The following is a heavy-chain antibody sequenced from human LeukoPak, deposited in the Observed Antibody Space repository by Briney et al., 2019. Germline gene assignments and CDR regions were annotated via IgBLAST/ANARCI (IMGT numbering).Heavy chain of an antibody. CDR1: GFTFSSYA. D-gene: IGHD3-3*01. J-gene: IGHJ4*02. V-gene: IGHV3-23*01. CDR3: ARGVRSINFDY. CDR2: ISGSGGST. Sequence: GGSLRLSCAASGFTFSSYAMSWVRQAPGKGLEWVSAISGSGGSTYYADSVKGRFTISRDNSKNTLYLQMDSLRAEDTAVYYCARGVRSINFDYWGQGTLVTVSS.